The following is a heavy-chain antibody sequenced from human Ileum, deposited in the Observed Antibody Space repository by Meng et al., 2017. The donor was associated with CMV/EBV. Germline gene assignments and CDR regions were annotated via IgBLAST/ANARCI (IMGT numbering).Heavy chain of an antibody. Sequence: GFTFRYYAMSWVRQAPGRGLEWVSGIDGSGSFTKYADSVKGRFTISRDNSKSTLDLQMNSLRSEDTALYYCAKALPSSGTYLFYFDYWGQGTLVTVSS. CDR1: GFTFRYYA. CDR2: IDGSGSFT. V-gene: IGHV3-23*01. D-gene: IGHD1-26*01. CDR3: AKALPSSGTYLFYFDY. J-gene: IGHJ4*02.